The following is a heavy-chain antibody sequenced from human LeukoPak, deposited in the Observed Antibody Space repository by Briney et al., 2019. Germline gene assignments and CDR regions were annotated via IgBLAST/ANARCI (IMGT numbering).Heavy chain of an antibody. CDR1: GFTFSSYG. V-gene: IGHV3-30*02. CDR3: ANWSPQPLSAFDM. Sequence: GGSLRLSCAASGFTFSSYGMHWVRQAPGKGLEGVAFIRYDGSNKYYADSVKGRFTISRDNSKNTLYLQMNSLRAEDTGVYYCANWSPQPLSAFDMWGQGTMVTVSS. J-gene: IGHJ3*02. CDR2: IRYDGSNK. D-gene: IGHD2-2*01.